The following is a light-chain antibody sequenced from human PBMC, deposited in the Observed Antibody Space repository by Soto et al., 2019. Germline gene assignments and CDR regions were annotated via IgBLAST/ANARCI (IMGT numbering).Light chain of an antibody. CDR1: SSDVGGYNY. Sequence: QSVLTQPASVSGSPGQSITISCAGTSSDVGGYNYVSWYQQHPGKVPRLIISDVNKRTSGVSDRFSGSKSGNTASLTISGLQAEDEADYYCASVTRSVTVVFGGGTKLTVL. J-gene: IGLJ2*01. CDR3: ASVTRSVTVV. CDR2: DVN. V-gene: IGLV2-14*03.